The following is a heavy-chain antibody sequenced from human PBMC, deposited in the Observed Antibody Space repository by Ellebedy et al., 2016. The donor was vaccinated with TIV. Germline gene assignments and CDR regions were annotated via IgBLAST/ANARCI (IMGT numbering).Heavy chain of an antibody. J-gene: IGHJ4*02. CDR2: INHSGNT. CDR1: GASINSAY. Sequence: MPSETLSLTCSVSGASINSAYWSWLRQPPGKGLEWIGYINHSGNTNYNPSLNSRVTISVDTSKTQFSLKLTSVTAADTAVYYCARGAGWWNDWGQGILVTVSS. D-gene: IGHD6-19*01. V-gene: IGHV4-59*01. CDR3: ARGAGWWND.